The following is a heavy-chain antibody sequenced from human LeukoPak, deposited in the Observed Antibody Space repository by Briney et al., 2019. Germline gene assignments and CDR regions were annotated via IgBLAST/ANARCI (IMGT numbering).Heavy chain of an antibody. Sequence: GGSLRLSCAASGFTFGRYNMNWVRQAPGRGLEWLSYISSSSSTIYYADSVKGRFTISRDNAKNSLYLQMNSLRAEDTAIYYCARGVVTYDYWGQGTLVTVSS. CDR2: ISSSSSTI. J-gene: IGHJ4*02. V-gene: IGHV3-48*01. D-gene: IGHD3-10*01. CDR3: ARGVVTYDY. CDR1: GFTFGRYN.